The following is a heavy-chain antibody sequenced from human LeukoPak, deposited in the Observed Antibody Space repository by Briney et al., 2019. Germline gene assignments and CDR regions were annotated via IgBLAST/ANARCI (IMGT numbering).Heavy chain of an antibody. CDR2: INHSGST. J-gene: IGHJ3*02. D-gene: IGHD6-19*01. V-gene: IGHV4-34*01. CDR3: AREMMEPVAGRGYSGAFDI. Sequence: SETLSLTCAVYGGSFSGYYWSWIRQPPGKGLEWIGEINHSGSTNYNPSLKSRVTISVDTSKNQFSLQLNSLTPEDTALYYCAREMMEPVAGRGYSGAFDIWGQGTMVTVSS. CDR1: GGSFSGYY.